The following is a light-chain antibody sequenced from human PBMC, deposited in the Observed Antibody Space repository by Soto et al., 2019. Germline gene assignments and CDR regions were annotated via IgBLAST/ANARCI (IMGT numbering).Light chain of an antibody. J-gene: IGLJ1*01. CDR2: DVF. Sequence: QPVLTQPRSVSGSPGQSVTISCTGTSSDVGGYNYVSWYQQHPGKAPKLIIYDVFKRPSGVPDRFSGSKSGNTASLTISGLQAEDEADYYCCSYAGTYTFYVFGTGTKLTVL. V-gene: IGLV2-11*01. CDR1: SSDVGGYNY. CDR3: CSYAGTYTFYV.